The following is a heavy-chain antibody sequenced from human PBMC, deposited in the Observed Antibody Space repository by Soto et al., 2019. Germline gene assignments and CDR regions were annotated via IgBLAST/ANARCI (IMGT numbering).Heavy chain of an antibody. V-gene: IGHV4-59*01. CDR3: ARSVAVPGAHIDY. CDR2: VYYTVST. D-gene: IGHD6-19*01. CDR1: GGSISGSY. Sequence: PSETLSLTCSVSGGSISGSYWSCIRQSPWKGLEWLGDVYYTVSTNYGPSLRRRVSISVDTSKNELSLRLSSVTAADTAVYFCARSVAVPGAHIDYWGQGTQVTVSS. J-gene: IGHJ4*02.